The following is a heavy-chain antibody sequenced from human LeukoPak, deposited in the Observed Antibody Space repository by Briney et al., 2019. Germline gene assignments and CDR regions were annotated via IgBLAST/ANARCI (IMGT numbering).Heavy chain of an antibody. J-gene: IGHJ4*02. CDR2: SRNRAKSYTT. CDR1: GFTFSDHY. Sequence: GGSLRLSCAVSGFTFSDHYMDWVRQAPGKGLEWVGRSRNRAKSYTTDYAASVKGGFTISRDDSKSTLYLQMNGLETEDTAVYYCSRDATGDHWGQGTLVSVSS. V-gene: IGHV3-72*01. CDR3: SRDATGDH.